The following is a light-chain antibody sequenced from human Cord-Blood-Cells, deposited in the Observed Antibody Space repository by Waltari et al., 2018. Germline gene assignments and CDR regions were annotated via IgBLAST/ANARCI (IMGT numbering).Light chain of an antibody. CDR3: QSYDSSLSGDVV. J-gene: IGLJ2*01. V-gene: IGLV1-40*01. CDR1: SSNIGAGYD. Sequence: QSVLTQPPSVSGAPGQRVTISCTGSSSNIGAGYDVHWYQQLPGTAPKLLIYGNSNRPSGVPDRFSGSKAGNSASLAITGLQAEDEADYYCQSYDSSLSGDVVFGGGTKLTVL. CDR2: GNS.